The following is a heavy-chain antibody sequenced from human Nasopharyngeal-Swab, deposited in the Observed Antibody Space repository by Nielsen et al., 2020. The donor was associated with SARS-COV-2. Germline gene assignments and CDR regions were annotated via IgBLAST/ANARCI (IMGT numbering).Heavy chain of an antibody. CDR2: ISGSGGST. CDR3: AKALLHIVVVTAPGGY. D-gene: IGHD2-21*02. CDR1: GFTFSSYA. J-gene: IGHJ4*02. V-gene: IGHV3-23*01. Sequence: GESLKISCAASGFTFSSYAISWVRQAPGKGLEWVSAISGSGGSTYYADSVKGRFTISRDNSKNTLYLQMNSLRAEDTAVYYCAKALLHIVVVTAPGGYWGQGTLVTVSS.